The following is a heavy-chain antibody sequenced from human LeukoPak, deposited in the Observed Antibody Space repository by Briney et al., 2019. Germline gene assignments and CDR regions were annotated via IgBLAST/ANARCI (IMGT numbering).Heavy chain of an antibody. CDR2: IYTSGGT. Sequence: SETLPLTCTVSGDSISSYYWSWIRQPPGKGLEWIGYIYTSGGTNYIPSLKGRVTISIDTSKNQFSLKLSSVTAADSAVYYCARLTRLSTSPDRYYLDYWGQGTLVTVSS. V-gene: IGHV4-4*09. CDR1: GDSISSYY. J-gene: IGHJ4*02. CDR3: ARLTRLSTSPDRYYLDY. D-gene: IGHD6-6*01.